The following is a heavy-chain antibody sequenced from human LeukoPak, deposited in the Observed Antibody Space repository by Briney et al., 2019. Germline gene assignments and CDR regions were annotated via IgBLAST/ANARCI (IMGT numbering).Heavy chain of an antibody. CDR1: GGSIISSNYY. Sequence: SETLSLTCTVSGGSIISSNYYRGWIRQPPGKGLEWIGQIYYSGSIYYNPSLNSRVTLSVDTSKNQFSLKVSSVTAADTAVYYCARHYDFWSNYRYYYYGMDVWGQGTTVTVSS. CDR3: ARHYDFWSNYRYYYYGMDV. D-gene: IGHD3-3*01. CDR2: IYYSGSI. V-gene: IGHV4-39*01. J-gene: IGHJ6*02.